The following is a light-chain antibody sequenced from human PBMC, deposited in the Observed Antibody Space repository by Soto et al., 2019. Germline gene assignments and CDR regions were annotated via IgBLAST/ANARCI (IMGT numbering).Light chain of an antibody. CDR1: SYNIKTNG. CDR3: ATWDDSLNGLI. V-gene: IGLV1-44*01. CDR2: SNN. Sequence: QLVLTQPPSASGTPGQRVTISCSGGSYNIKTNGVSWYQQVPGAAPKLLIYSNNQRPSGAPDQFTGSKSGTSASLAIAGLQSEDEATYHCATWDDSLNGLIFGGGTKLTVL. J-gene: IGLJ2*01.